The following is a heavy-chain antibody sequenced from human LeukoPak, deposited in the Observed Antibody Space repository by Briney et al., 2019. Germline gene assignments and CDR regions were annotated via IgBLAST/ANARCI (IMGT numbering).Heavy chain of an antibody. J-gene: IGHJ6*03. D-gene: IGHD3-22*01. V-gene: IGHV4-4*07. Sequence: PSETLSLTCSVSGDSMGNFYWNWLRQPAGKGLEWIGRIRTDGTTYANPSFESAVTMSVDTSNNHISLRLSSATAADTAVYYCARSTGFYTTYYMDVRGKGTTVTVSS. CDR2: IRTDGTT. CDR3: ARSTGFYTTYYMDV. CDR1: GDSMGNFY.